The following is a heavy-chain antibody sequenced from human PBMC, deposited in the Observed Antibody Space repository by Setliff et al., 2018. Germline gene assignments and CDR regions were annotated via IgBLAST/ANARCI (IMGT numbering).Heavy chain of an antibody. CDR3: ARTGTYRYFDY. Sequence: SETLSLTCKVSGDSMNSGVYYWAWIRQPPGKGLEWIGRIYSGGTTYYNSSLKSRVTISVDTSKSQFSLRLKSVTAADTAVYYCARTGTYRYFDYWGRGTLVTVS. V-gene: IGHV4-39*01. D-gene: IGHD1-1*01. J-gene: IGHJ4*02. CDR1: GDSMNSGVYY. CDR2: IYSGGTT.